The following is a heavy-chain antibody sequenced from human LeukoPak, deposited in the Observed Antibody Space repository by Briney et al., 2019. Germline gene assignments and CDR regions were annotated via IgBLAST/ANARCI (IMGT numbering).Heavy chain of an antibody. Sequence: SETLSLTCTVSGGSISSGGYYWSWIRQPPGKGLEWIGYIYHSGSTYYNPSLKSRVTISVDRSKNQFSLKLSSVTAADTAVYYCARGGYCSSTSCYDFDYWGQGTLVTVSS. D-gene: IGHD2-2*01. J-gene: IGHJ4*02. CDR3: ARGGYCSSTSCYDFDY. V-gene: IGHV4-30-2*01. CDR2: IYHSGST. CDR1: GGSISSGGYY.